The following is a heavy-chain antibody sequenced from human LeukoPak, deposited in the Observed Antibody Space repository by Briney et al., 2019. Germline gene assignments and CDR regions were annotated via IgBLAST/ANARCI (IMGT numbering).Heavy chain of an antibody. CDR1: GFTFNDHW. Sequence: PGGSLRLSCEASGFTFNDHWMTWVRQAPGKGLEWLAYIKPDGSDTYYGDSVKGRFIISRDDAKNSLYLQMNSLSAEDTAFYYCARAGVLRYFDPSYYFDYWGQGTLVTVSS. CDR3: ARAGVLRYFDPSYYFDY. J-gene: IGHJ4*02. V-gene: IGHV3-7*03. D-gene: IGHD3-9*01. CDR2: IKPDGSDT.